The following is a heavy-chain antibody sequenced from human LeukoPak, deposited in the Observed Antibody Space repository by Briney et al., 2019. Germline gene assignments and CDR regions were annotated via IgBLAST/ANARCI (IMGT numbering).Heavy chain of an antibody. D-gene: IGHD3-3*01. V-gene: IGHV1-46*01. Sequence: GASVTVSCKASGYTFTNYYIHWVRQAPGQGLEWTGMIIPSDGFTTYAQKFQGRLTMTRDMSTSTVYMELSSLRSEDTALYYCATAGRRLFGVLIPLSFDYWGQGTLVTVSS. J-gene: IGHJ4*02. CDR3: ATAGRRLFGVLIPLSFDY. CDR1: GYTFTNYY. CDR2: IIPSDGFT.